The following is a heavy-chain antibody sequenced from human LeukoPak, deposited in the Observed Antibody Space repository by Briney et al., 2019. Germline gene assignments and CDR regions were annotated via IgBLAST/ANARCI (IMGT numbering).Heavy chain of an antibody. D-gene: IGHD6-13*01. J-gene: IGHJ4*02. CDR3: ARFYSSSWCFDY. CDR2: ISAYNGNT. Sequence: ASVKVSCKASGYTFTSDAISWVRQAPGQGLEWMGWISAYNGNTNYAQNLQGRVTMTTDTSTSTAYMEVRSLRSDDTAVYYCARFYSSSWCFDYWGQGTLVTVSS. CDR1: GYTFTSDA. V-gene: IGHV1-18*01.